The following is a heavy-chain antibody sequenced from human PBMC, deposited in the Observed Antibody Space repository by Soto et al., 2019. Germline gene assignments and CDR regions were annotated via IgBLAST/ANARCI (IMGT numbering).Heavy chain of an antibody. D-gene: IGHD5-12*01. Sequence: PSETLSLTCTVSGGSISSYYWSWIRQPPGKGLEWIGYIYYSGSTNCNPSLKSRVTISVDTSKNQFSLKLSSVTAADTAVYYCARANSGYDLVYWGQGTLVTVSS. J-gene: IGHJ4*02. CDR2: IYYSGST. CDR1: GGSISSYY. CDR3: ARANSGYDLVY. V-gene: IGHV4-59*01.